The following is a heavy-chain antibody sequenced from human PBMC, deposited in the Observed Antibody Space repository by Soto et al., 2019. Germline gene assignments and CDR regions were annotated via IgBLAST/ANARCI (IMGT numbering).Heavy chain of an antibody. Sequence: QVQLVESGGGVVQPGRSLRLSCAASGFTFSSYGMHWVRQAPGKGLEWVAAIWSDGSNKYYADSVKGRLTISRDNSKNTLYLQMNSLRAEDTAVYYCARDTRAYSSTLSAFDIWGQGTMVTVSS. CDR3: ARDTRAYSSTLSAFDI. CDR2: IWSDGSNK. V-gene: IGHV3-33*01. J-gene: IGHJ3*02. CDR1: GFTFSSYG. D-gene: IGHD6-13*01.